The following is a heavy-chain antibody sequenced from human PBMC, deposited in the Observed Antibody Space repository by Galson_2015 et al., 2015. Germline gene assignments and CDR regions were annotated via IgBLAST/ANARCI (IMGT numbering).Heavy chain of an antibody. J-gene: IGHJ6*02. D-gene: IGHD5-18*01. CDR1: GGTFSSYA. V-gene: IGHV1-69*13. CDR2: IIPIFGTA. CDR3: ARGLQLWLSPSRLDYGMDV. Sequence: VKVSCKASGGTFSSYAISWVRQAPGQGLEWMGGIIPIFGTANYAQKFQGRVTITADESTSTAYMELSSLRSEDTAVYYCARGLQLWLSPSRLDYGMDVWGQGTTVTVSS.